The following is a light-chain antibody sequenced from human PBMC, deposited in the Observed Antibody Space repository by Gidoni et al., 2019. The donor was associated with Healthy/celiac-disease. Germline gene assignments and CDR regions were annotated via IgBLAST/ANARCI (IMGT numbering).Light chain of an antibody. CDR3: QQYNNWPFT. Sequence: ELVMTQSPATLSVSPGERATLSCRSSQSVSSNLAWYQQKPGQAPRLLIYGASTRATGIPARFRGSGYGTEFTLTISSLQSEDFAVYYWQQYNNWPFTFGPGTKVDIK. J-gene: IGKJ3*01. CDR2: GAS. V-gene: IGKV3-15*01. CDR1: QSVSSN.